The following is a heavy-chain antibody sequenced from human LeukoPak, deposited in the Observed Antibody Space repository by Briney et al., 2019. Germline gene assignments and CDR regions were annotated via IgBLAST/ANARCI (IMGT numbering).Heavy chain of an antibody. CDR3: ARLGEQLVETKYYYYYYGLDV. Sequence: GESLKISCKGSGYSFTSYWIGWVRQMPGKGREWMGIIYPADSDTRYSPSFQGQVTISADRSISTAYLQWSSLKASDTAMYFCARLGEQLVETKYYYYYYGLDVWGQGTTVTVSS. CDR1: GYSFTSYW. J-gene: IGHJ6*02. V-gene: IGHV5-51*01. D-gene: IGHD6-13*01. CDR2: IYPADSDT.